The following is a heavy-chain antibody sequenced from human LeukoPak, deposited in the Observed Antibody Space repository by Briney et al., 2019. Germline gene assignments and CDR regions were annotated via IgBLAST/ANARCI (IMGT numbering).Heavy chain of an antibody. D-gene: IGHD4-23*01. J-gene: IGHJ5*02. CDR3: ATSYDGKTAPYDL. Sequence: SETLSLTCTVSNDSISSYCCSWVRQPPGKGLEWIGFMCPSGRTDYNPSLKSRVTMSIDTSKNQLSMELRFLTAADTAVYYCATSYDGKTAPYDLWGPGTLVTVSS. V-gene: IGHV4-4*08. CDR1: NDSISSYC. CDR2: MCPSGRT.